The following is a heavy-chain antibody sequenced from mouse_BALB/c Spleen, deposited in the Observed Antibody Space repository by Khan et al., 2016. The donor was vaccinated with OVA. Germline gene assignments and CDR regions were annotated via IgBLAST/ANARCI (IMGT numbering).Heavy chain of an antibody. CDR1: GYTFINYW. J-gene: IGHJ2*01. V-gene: IGHV1-7*01. D-gene: IGHD1-1*01. CDR2: INPSTGYT. Sequence: QVQLKQSGAELVKPGASVKMSCKASGYTFINYWILWVKQRPGQGLEWIGYINPSTGYTEYNQNFKDKATLTADKSSSTAYMQLSSLTSEDSAVYYCARRGLRWDFDYWGPGTTLTVSS. CDR3: ARRGLRWDFDY.